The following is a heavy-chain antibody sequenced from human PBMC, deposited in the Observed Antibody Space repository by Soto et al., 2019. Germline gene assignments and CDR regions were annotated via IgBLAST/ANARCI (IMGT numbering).Heavy chain of an antibody. CDR2: IYWDDDN. Sequence: QITLKESGPTLVKPTQTLTLTCTFSGFSLSTSGVGVGWIRQPPGKALEWLALIYWDDDNRYSPSLKNRLTITKDTSKNQVVLTMTNVDPVDTATYYCARRSGFGELAPWGQGTLVTVSS. D-gene: IGHD3-10*01. V-gene: IGHV2-5*02. CDR3: ARRSGFGELAP. J-gene: IGHJ5*02. CDR1: GFSLSTSGVG.